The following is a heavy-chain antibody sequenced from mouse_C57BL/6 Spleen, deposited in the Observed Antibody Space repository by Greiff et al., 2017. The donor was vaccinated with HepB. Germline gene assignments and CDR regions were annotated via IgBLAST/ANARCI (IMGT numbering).Heavy chain of an antibody. V-gene: IGHV1-69*01. J-gene: IGHJ2*01. D-gene: IGHD2-2*01. CDR1: GYTFTSYW. CDR2: IDPSDSYT. CDR3: ARYGYDVFDY. Sequence: VQLQQPGAELVMPGASVKLSCKASGYTFTSYWMHWVKQRPGQGLEWIGEIDPSDSYTNYNQKFKGKSTLTVDKSSSTAYMQLSSLTSEDSAVYYYARYGYDVFDYWGQGTTLTVSS.